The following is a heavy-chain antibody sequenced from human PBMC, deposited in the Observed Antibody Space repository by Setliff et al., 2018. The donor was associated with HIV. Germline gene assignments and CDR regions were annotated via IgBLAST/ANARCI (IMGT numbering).Heavy chain of an antibody. V-gene: IGHV4-61*09. J-gene: IGHJ4*02. CDR1: GGSTRTGNYY. CDR2: IHTTGSI. CDR3: ARDGGGSGWSLGEFDF. D-gene: IGHD6-19*01. Sequence: SETLSLTCTVSGGSTRTGNYYWNWIRQPAGKGLEWIGHIHTTGSITYNPSLRSRVTISLDTSKNQVSLSLASVTAADTAVYYCARDGGGSGWSLGEFDFWGQGTLVTVSS.